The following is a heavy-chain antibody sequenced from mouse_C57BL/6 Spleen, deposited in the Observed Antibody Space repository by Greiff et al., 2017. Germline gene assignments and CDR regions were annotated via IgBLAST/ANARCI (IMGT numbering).Heavy chain of an antibody. CDR2: IDPEDGET. D-gene: IGHD1-1*01. V-gene: IGHV14-2*01. Sequence: EVKLMESGAELVKPGASVKLSCTASGFNIKDYYMHWVKQRTEQGLEWIGRIDPEDGETKYAPKFQGKATITADTSSNTAYLQLSSLTSEDTAVYYCARNVVALYYAMDYWGQGTSVTVSS. CDR1: GFNIKDYY. J-gene: IGHJ4*01. CDR3: ARNVVALYYAMDY.